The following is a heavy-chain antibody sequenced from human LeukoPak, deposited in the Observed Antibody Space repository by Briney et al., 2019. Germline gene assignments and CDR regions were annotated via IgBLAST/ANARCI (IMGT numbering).Heavy chain of an antibody. CDR3: VCLGLGGLSLD. J-gene: IGHJ4*02. V-gene: IGHV3-9*01. CDR2: ISWNSGSI. Sequence: PGGSLRLSCAASGFTFDDYAMHWVRQAPGKGLEWVSGISWNSGSIGYADSVKGRFTISRDNAKNTLYLQMNSLRVEDTAVYYCVCLGLGGLSLDWGQGTLVTVSS. CDR1: GFTFDDYA. D-gene: IGHD3-16*01.